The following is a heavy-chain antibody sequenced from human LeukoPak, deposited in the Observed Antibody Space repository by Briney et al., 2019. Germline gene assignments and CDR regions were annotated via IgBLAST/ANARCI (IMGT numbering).Heavy chain of an antibody. CDR1: GGSINNYY. CDR2: TYYSGNT. V-gene: IGHV4-59*01. Sequence: SETLSLTCSVSGGSINNYYWSWIRQPPGRGLEFIGYTYYSGNTNYNPSLKSRVTMSVDTSKNQFSLKLSSMTAADTAVYYCARYDGPFEYWGQGTLVTVSS. J-gene: IGHJ4*02. CDR3: ARYDGPFEY. D-gene: IGHD3-16*01.